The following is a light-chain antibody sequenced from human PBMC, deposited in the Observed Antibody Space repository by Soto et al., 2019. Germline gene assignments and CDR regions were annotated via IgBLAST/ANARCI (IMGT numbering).Light chain of an antibody. V-gene: IGLV2-14*01. CDR3: SSFTSSSFYV. J-gene: IGLJ1*01. CDR1: SSDVGGYNY. CDR2: EVT. Sequence: QSALTQPASVSGSPGQSITISCTGTSSDVGGYNYVSWYQHHPGKAPKLIIYEVTNRPSGVSNRFSGSKSANTASLTISGLQAEDEADDYCSSFTSSSFYVFGTGTKLTVL.